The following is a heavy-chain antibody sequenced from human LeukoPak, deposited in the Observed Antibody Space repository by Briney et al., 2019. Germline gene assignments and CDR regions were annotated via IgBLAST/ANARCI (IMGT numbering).Heavy chain of an antibody. D-gene: IGHD4-17*01. Sequence: ASVNVSGKAFGYTYTSYETNSVRQATGQGGECMGWMNPNSGNTGYAHKVQGRVTITRNTAKSTAYMELSSLRAEDTAVYYCARGTGCGDYAAFDIWGQGTMVTVSS. CDR2: MNPNSGNT. CDR1: GYTYTSYE. CDR3: ARGTGCGDYAAFDI. J-gene: IGHJ3*02. V-gene: IGHV1-8*03.